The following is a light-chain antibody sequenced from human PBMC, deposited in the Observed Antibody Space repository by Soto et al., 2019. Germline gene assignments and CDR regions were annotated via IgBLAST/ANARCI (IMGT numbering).Light chain of an antibody. Sequence: QSALTQPASVSGSLGQSITISCTGTSSDVGGYNFVSWYQKKPGKAPKLLIYEVTHRPSGISDRFSGSKSGNTASLAITGLQDEDEASYYCCSYARNRLYVFGSGTKATVL. CDR1: SSDVGGYNF. CDR3: CSYARNRLYV. J-gene: IGLJ1*01. CDR2: EVT. V-gene: IGLV2-14*01.